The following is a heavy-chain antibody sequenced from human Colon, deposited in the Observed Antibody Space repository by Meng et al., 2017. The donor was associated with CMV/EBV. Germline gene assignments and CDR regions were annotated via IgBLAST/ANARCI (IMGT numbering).Heavy chain of an antibody. J-gene: IGHJ3*01. CDR1: RFTFSFYA. V-gene: IGHV3-48*03. CDR3: ARKGWDYREAFDV. Sequence: GGSLRLSCAASRFTFSFYAMSWVRQAPGKGLEWVSYISTTGLNIYYADSVEGRFTISRDNGKNSLYLQMSSLRAEDTALYYCARKGWDYREAFDVWGQGTMVTVSS. CDR2: ISTTGLNI. D-gene: IGHD1-26*01.